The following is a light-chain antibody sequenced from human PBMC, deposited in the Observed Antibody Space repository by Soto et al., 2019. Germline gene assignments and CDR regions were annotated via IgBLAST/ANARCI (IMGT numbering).Light chain of an antibody. V-gene: IGKV3-20*01. Sequence: EIVLTQSPGTLSLSPGERATLSCRASQSVSSSYLAWYRQKPGQAPRLLIYGASSRATGIPDRFSGSGSGTDFTLTISRLEPEDFAVYYCQQYGSSPITFGQGNDWRL. CDR2: GAS. CDR1: QSVSSSY. CDR3: QQYGSSPIT. J-gene: IGKJ5*01.